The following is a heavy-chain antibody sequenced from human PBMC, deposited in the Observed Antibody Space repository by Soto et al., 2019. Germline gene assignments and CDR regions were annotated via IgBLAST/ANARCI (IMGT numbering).Heavy chain of an antibody. D-gene: IGHD3-10*01. Sequence: ESGGGVVQPGRSLRLSCAASGFTFSSYAMHWVRQAPGNGLEWVAVIWYDGSNKNYADSVKGRFTISRDNSKNTLYLQMNILRTEDTAVYYCAKARHGSGTYSYFDYWGQGILVTVSS. CDR2: IWYDGSNK. CDR1: GFTFSSYA. V-gene: IGHV3-30*18. J-gene: IGHJ4*02. CDR3: AKARHGSGTYSYFDY.